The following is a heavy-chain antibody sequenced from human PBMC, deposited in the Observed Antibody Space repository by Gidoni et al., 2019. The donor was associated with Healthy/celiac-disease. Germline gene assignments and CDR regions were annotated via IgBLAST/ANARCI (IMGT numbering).Heavy chain of an antibody. J-gene: IGHJ6*03. V-gene: IGHV1-69*04. Sequence: QVQLVHSGAEVKKPGSSVKVSCKASGDTFSCYAISWVRQAPGQGLEWMGRSIPILGIANYAQKFQGRVTITADKSTSTADMELSSLRSEDTAVYYCARDRDPERFGALYYMDVWGKGTTVTVSS. CDR1: GDTFSCYA. D-gene: IGHD3-10*01. CDR3: ARDRDPERFGALYYMDV. CDR2: SIPILGIA.